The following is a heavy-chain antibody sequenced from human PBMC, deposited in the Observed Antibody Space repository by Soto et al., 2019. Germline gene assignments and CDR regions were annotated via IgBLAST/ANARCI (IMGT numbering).Heavy chain of an antibody. Sequence: GGSLRLSCAASGFTFSSNAMTWVRQAPGKGLEWVSGISGSGGSTYNADSVKGRFIISRDNSKNTLFLQMNSLRAEDTAVYYCAKIQSGPVYYYGMDVWGQGATVTVSS. CDR2: ISGSGGST. CDR1: GFTFSSNA. CDR3: AKIQSGPVYYYGMDV. V-gene: IGHV3-23*01. J-gene: IGHJ6*02.